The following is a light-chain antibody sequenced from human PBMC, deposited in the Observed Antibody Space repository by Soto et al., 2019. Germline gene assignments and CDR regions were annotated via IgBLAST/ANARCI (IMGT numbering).Light chain of an antibody. CDR3: QQSYSTQWT. J-gene: IGKJ1*01. V-gene: IGKV1-39*01. CDR2: AAS. Sequence: EIPMTQSTSSLCASVGDGASIXCRASQGPGSYLTWYQQKPGKAPKLLIYAASSLQTVGPSRFSGSGSATDFTRTISSLQPEDFATYYCQQSYSTQWTFGQGTKVDIK. CDR1: QGPGSY.